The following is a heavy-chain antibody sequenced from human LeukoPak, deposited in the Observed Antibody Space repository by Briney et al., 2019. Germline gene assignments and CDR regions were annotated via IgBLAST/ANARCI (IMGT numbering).Heavy chain of an antibody. J-gene: IGHJ3*02. CDR2: ISSSSRYI. D-gene: IGHD3-10*01. CDR3: ARDDYYGSGSYWGAFDI. CDR1: GFTFSSFS. Sequence: GGALRLSCAASGFTFSSFSMNWVRQAPGKGLEWVSSISSSSRYIYYADSVKGRFTISRDNAKNSLYLQMNSLRAEDTAMYYCARDDYYGSGSYWGAFDIWGQGTMVTVSS. V-gene: IGHV3-21*01.